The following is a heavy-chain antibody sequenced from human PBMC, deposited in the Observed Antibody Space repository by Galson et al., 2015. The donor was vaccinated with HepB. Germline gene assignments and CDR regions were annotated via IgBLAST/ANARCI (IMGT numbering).Heavy chain of an antibody. V-gene: IGHV3-48*03. CDR3: VRDGLLSAGGSSRGMDV. J-gene: IGHJ6*02. Sequence: SLRLSCAASTFIFSTYSMNWVRQAPGKGLEWLSYIGSGDIVHYADSVKGRFTVSKDNAKNSLFLQMSSLRAEDTAVYFCVRDGLLSAGGSSRGMDVWGQGTTVTVSS. CDR1: TFIFSTYS. CDR2: IGSGDIV. D-gene: IGHD2/OR15-2a*01.